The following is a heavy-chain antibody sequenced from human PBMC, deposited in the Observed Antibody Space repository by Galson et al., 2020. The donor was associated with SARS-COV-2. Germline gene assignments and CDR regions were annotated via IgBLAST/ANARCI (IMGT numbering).Heavy chain of an antibody. CDR3: ARHASTWEIVVVPAGLDY. CDR2: TYYSGST. Sequence: SETLSLTCTVSGGSISSSSNYWGWLRQHPGKGLEWITRTYYSGSTYYNRYVKSRVTISVGTSKNQFPLKLSSVTAADTAVYYCARHASTWEIVVVPAGLDYWGQGTLVTVSS. V-gene: IGHV4-39*01. J-gene: IGHJ4*02. D-gene: IGHD2-2*01. CDR1: GGSISSSSNY.